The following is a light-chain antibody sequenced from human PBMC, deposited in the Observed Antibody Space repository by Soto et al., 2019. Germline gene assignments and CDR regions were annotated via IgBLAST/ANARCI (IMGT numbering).Light chain of an antibody. J-gene: IGKJ5*01. CDR3: QQYNSYPVT. CDR2: KAS. CDR1: LSIVNW. V-gene: IGKV1-5*03. Sequence: DLQMTQFPSTLSASVGDRVTITCRASLSIVNWLAWYQQKPGKAPKLLIYKASTLESGVPSRFSGSGSGTEFTLSISSLQPDDFATYYCQQYNSYPVTFGQGTRLEIK.